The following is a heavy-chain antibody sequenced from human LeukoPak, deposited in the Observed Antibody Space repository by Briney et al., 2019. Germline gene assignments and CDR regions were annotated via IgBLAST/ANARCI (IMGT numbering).Heavy chain of an antibody. D-gene: IGHD3-16*01. CDR1: GFTFSDYY. Sequence: GGSLRLSCAASGFTFSDYYMRWIRQAPGKGLEWVAYITSSSSTNYADSVKGRFSVSRDNAKNSLFLQMNGLRAEDTAVYYCARVIRGTGGDRLDPWGQGTLVTVSS. V-gene: IGHV3-11*06. CDR3: ARVIRGTGGDRLDP. J-gene: IGHJ5*02. CDR2: ITSSSST.